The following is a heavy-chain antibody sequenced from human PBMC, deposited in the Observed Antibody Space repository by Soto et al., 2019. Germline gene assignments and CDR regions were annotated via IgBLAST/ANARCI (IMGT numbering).Heavy chain of an antibody. V-gene: IGHV3-33*01. CDR2: IWYDGSNK. CDR1: GFTFRNYG. CDR3: AREGSTTVTTWGGEFYYGMDV. Sequence: LRLRYAAAGFTFRNYGMHRVRQATGKGLEWVAVIWYDGSNKYYADSVKGRFTISRDNSKNTLYLQMNSLRAEDTAVYYCAREGSTTVTTWGGEFYYGMDVWGQGTTVTVSS. J-gene: IGHJ6*02. D-gene: IGHD4-17*01.